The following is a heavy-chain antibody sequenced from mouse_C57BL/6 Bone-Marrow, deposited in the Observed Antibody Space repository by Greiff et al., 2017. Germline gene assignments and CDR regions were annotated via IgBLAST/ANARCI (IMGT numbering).Heavy chain of an antibody. CDR1: GFNIQNTY. J-gene: IGHJ3*01. CDR2: IDPANGNT. CDR3: ARSMGREIAY. Sequence: EVQLQQSVAELVRPGASVKLSCTASGFNIQNTYMHWVKQRPEQGLEWIGRIDPANGNTKYAPKFQGKATITADTSSNTAYLQLSSLTSEDTAIYYCARSMGREIAYWGQGTLVTVSA. D-gene: IGHD4-1*01. V-gene: IGHV14-3*01.